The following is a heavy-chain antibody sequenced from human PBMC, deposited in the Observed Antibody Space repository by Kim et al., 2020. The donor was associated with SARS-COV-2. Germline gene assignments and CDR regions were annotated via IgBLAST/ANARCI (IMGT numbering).Heavy chain of an antibody. CDR1: GGSFSGYY. CDR2: INHSGST. Sequence: SETLSLTCAVYGGSFSGYYWSWIRQPPGKGLEWIGEINHSGSTNYNPSLKSRVTISVDTSKNQFSLKLSSVTAADTAVYYCARGLGEYQLLPVWGQGTLVTVSS. CDR3: ARGLGEYQLLPV. V-gene: IGHV4-34*01. D-gene: IGHD2-2*01. J-gene: IGHJ4*02.